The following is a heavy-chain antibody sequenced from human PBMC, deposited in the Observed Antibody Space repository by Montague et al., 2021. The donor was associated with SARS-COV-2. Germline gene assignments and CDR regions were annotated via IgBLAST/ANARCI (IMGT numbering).Heavy chain of an antibody. J-gene: IGHJ6*02. Sequence: TLSLTCTVSGGSISSGSYYWSWIRQPAGKGLEWIGRIHTSGSTNYNPSLKSRVTISVDTSKNQFSLKLSSVTAADTAVYYCARDRDILTGSPVEYYYYYYGMDVWGQGTTVTVSS. CDR2: IHTSGST. CDR3: ARDRDILTGSPVEYYYYYYGMDV. V-gene: IGHV4-61*02. D-gene: IGHD3-9*01. CDR1: GGSISSGSYY.